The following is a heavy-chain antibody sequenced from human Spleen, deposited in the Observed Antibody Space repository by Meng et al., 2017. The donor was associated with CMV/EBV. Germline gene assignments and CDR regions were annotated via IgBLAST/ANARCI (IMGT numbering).Heavy chain of an antibody. V-gene: IGHV1-8*01. CDR2: MNSDSGDA. Sequence: TFTNYAIAWVRQGTGQGLEWMGWMNSDSGDAGYAQKFQGRVTMTRDTSISTAFMELSSLRSDDTGVYYCTRGVVVPAAILLTDWFDPWGQGTLVTVSS. CDR1: TFTNYA. D-gene: IGHD2-2*01. CDR3: TRGVVVPAAILLTDWFDP. J-gene: IGHJ5*02.